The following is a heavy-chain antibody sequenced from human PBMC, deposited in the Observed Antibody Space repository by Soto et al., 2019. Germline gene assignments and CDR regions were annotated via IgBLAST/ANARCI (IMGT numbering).Heavy chain of an antibody. CDR3: AKDSSGWYYFDY. D-gene: IGHD6-19*01. CDR1: GFTFDDYA. J-gene: IGHJ4*01. CDR2: ISWNSGSI. Sequence: EVQLVESGGGLVQPGRSLRLSCAASGFTFDDYAMHWVRQAPGKGLEWVSGISWNSGSIGYADSVKGRFTISRDNAKNSLYVQMNILRAEDTALYHCAKDSSGWYYFDYCVHGTLVTVSS. V-gene: IGHV3-9*01.